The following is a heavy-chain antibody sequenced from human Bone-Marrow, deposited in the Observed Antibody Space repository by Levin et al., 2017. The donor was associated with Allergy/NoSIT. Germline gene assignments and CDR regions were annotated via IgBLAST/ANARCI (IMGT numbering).Heavy chain of an antibody. CDR2: ISYDGSNK. Sequence: GESLKISCAASGFTFSSYAMHWVRQAPGKGLEWVAVISYDGSNKYYADSVKGRFTISRDNSKNTLYLQMNSLRAEDTAVYYCAREEGKWFGELLKIPPPRYYDGMDVWGQGTTVTVSS. J-gene: IGHJ6*02. CDR3: AREEGKWFGELLKIPPPRYYDGMDV. CDR1: GFTFSSYA. D-gene: IGHD3-10*01. V-gene: IGHV3-30-3*01.